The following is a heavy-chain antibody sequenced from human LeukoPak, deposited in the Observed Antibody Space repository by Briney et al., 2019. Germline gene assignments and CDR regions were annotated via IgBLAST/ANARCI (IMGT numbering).Heavy chain of an antibody. CDR3: ARDPGVQLELDY. J-gene: IGHJ4*02. V-gene: IGHV3-7*01. CDR1: GFSFSSYW. D-gene: IGHD1-1*01. Sequence: GGSLRLSCAASGFSFSSYWMSWVRQAPGEGLEWVANTNQDGREKYYVDSVKGRFTISRDNAKNSLYLQMNSLRAEDTAVYYCARDPGVQLELDYWGQGTLVTVSS. CDR2: TNQDGREK.